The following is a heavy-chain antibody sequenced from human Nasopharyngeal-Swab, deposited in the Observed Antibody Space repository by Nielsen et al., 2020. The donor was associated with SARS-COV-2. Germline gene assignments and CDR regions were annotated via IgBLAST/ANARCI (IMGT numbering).Heavy chain of an antibody. J-gene: IGHJ4*02. CDR2: IFFNGTT. Sequence: SETLSLTCTVSGGPITDYYWSWIRQPPGKGLELIGYIFFNGTTNYNPSLKSRVTISVDTSKNQFSLRLSSVTAADTAVYYCGRHLGYCTGRSCWVYFDTWGQGALVTVSS. D-gene: IGHD2-8*02. V-gene: IGHV4-59*08. CDR3: GRHLGYCTGRSCWVYFDT. CDR1: GGPITDYY.